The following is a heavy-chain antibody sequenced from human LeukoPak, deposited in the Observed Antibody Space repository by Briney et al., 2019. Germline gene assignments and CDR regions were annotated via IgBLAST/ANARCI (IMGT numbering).Heavy chain of an antibody. Sequence: SETPSLTCTVSGGSISGAAYYWSWIRQNPGKGLEWIGYISYTGSTYYNPSLKSRVTMSVDTSKSHLSLKLNSVTAADTAVYYCARLWFGELLLDSWGQGVLVTVSS. J-gene: IGHJ4*02. CDR1: GGSISGAAYY. V-gene: IGHV4-31*03. D-gene: IGHD3-10*01. CDR3: ARLWFGELLLDS. CDR2: ISYTGST.